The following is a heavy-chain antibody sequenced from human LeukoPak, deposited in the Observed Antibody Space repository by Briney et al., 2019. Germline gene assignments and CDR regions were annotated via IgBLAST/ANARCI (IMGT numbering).Heavy chain of an antibody. D-gene: IGHD2-2*01. CDR2: ISAYNGNT. Sequence: GASVKVSCKASGYTFTSYGISWVRQAPGQGLEWMGWISAYNGNTNCAQKLQGRVTMTTDTSTSTAYMELRSLRSDDTAVYYCARIFPREYQLLWDYYYHYMDVWGKGTTVTVSS. CDR1: GYTFTSYG. J-gene: IGHJ6*03. CDR3: ARIFPREYQLLWDYYYHYMDV. V-gene: IGHV1-18*01.